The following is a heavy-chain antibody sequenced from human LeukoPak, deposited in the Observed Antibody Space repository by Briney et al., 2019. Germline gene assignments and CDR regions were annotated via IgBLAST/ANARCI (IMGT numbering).Heavy chain of an antibody. J-gene: IGHJ4*02. CDR1: GYTLTELS. D-gene: IGHD5-18*01. CDR2: FDPEDGET. V-gene: IGHV1-24*01. Sequence: ASVKVSCKVSGYTLTELSMHWVRQAPGKGLEWMGGFDPEDGETIYAQKFRGRVTMTEDTSTDTAYMELSSLRSEDTAVYYCATDHSGSVDTAMVISFSLGYWGQGTLVTVSS. CDR3: ATDHSGSVDTAMVISFSLGY.